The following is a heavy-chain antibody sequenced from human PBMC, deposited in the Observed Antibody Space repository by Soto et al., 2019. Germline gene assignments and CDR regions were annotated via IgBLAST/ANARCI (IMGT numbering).Heavy chain of an antibody. CDR3: AKDLLHNTVTTCGS. J-gene: IGHJ5*02. CDR1: GLTFISIG. CDR2: ISYHGNDK. Sequence: QVQLVESGEGVVQPGGSLRLSVAAPGLTFISIGSHWVGQAPAKGLEWVAVISYHGNDKYYADSVKGRFTISRDNFKSTLYLQMSSLRAEDTAIYFCAKDLLHNTVTTCGSWGQGTLVTVSS. V-gene: IGHV3-30*18. D-gene: IGHD4-17*01.